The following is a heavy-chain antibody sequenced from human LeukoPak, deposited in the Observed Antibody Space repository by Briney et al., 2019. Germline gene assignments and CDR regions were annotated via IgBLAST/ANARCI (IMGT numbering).Heavy chain of an antibody. V-gene: IGHV4-34*01. J-gene: IGHJ5*02. CDR2: INHSGST. CDR3: ARYRVVVAATRRMRWFDP. CDR1: GGSFSGYY. D-gene: IGHD2-15*01. Sequence: PSETLSLTCAVYGGSFSGYYWSWIRQPPGKGLEWIGEINHSGSTNYNPSLKSRVTISVDTSKNQFSLKLSSVTAADTAVYYRARYRVVVAATRRMRWFDPWGQGTLVTVSS.